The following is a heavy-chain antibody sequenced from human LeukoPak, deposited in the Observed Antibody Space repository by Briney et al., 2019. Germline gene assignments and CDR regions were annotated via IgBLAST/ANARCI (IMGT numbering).Heavy chain of an antibody. CDR3: ARHSPGIYCSGGSCYSESYYCYGMDV. CDR1: GGSISSSSYY. D-gene: IGHD2-15*01. Sequence: NPSETLSLTCTVSGGSISSSSYYWGWIRQPPGKGLEWIGIIYYTGSTYYNPSLKSRVTISVDTSKNQFSLKLSSVTAADTAVYYCARHSPGIYCSGGSCYSESYYCYGMDVWGQGTTVTVSS. CDR2: IYYTGST. V-gene: IGHV4-39*01. J-gene: IGHJ6*02.